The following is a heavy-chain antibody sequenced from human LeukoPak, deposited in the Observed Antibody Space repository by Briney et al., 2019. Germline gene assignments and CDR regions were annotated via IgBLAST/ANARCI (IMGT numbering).Heavy chain of an antibody. CDR3: ARDLSSSSGGY. J-gene: IGHJ4*02. CDR2: ISSSSSYI. D-gene: IGHD6-13*01. V-gene: IGHV3-21*01. Sequence: RGSLRLSCAASGFTFSSYSMNCVRQAPGEGLEWVSSISSSSSYIYYADSVKGRFTISRDNAKNSLYLQMNSLRAEDTAVYYCARDLSSSSGGYWGQGTLVTVSS. CDR1: GFTFSSYS.